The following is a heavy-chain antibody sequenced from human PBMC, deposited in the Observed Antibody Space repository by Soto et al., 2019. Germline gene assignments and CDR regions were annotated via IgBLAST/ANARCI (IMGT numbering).Heavy chain of an antibody. CDR2: FHPEDGET. Sequence: ASVKVSCKGSGYRVSELSMQWVRQAPGKGHEWLGGFHPEDGETIYAQKYQGRVTMTEDTSTDTAYMEMSSLRFEDTAMYYCASRRFFWTGVDYWG. J-gene: IGHJ4*01. CDR3: ASRRFFWTGVDY. V-gene: IGHV1-24*01. CDR1: GYRVSELS. D-gene: IGHD3-3*01.